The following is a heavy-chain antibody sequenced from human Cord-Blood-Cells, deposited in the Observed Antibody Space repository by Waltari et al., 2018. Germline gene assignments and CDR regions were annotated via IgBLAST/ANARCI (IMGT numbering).Heavy chain of an antibody. CDR2: IYYSGST. V-gene: IGHV4-39*07. CDR3: ARQRGWDAFDI. D-gene: IGHD1-26*01. CDR1: GGSLSSSSYY. J-gene: IGHJ3*02. Sequence: QLQLQESGPGLVTPSETLSLTCTVPGGSLSSSSYYWGGIRQPPGKGLEWIGSIYYSGSTYYNPSLKSRVTISVDTSKNQFSLKLSSVTAADTAVYYCARQRGWDAFDIWGQGTMVTVSS.